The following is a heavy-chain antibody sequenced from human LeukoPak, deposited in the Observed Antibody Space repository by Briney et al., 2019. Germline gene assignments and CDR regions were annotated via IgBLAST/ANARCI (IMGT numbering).Heavy chain of an antibody. CDR2: INWNGGST. D-gene: IGHD3-22*01. Sequence: PGGSLRLSCATSGFTFDDYGMSWVHQAPGKGLEWVSDINWNGGSTGYADSVKGRFTISRDNAKNSLYLQMNSLRAEDTALYYCARNGRPIVVEWYFDLWGRGTLVTVSS. CDR1: GFTFDDYG. J-gene: IGHJ2*01. V-gene: IGHV3-20*04. CDR3: ARNGRPIVVEWYFDL.